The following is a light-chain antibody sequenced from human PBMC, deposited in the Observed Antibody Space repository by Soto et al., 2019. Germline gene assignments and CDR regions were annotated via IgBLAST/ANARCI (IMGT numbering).Light chain of an antibody. V-gene: IGLV2-14*01. CDR1: SSDVGGYNY. CDR2: DVS. Sequence: QYALTQPASVSGSPGQSITISCTGTSSDVGGYNYVSWYQQHPGKAPKLMIYDVSHRPSGVSNRFSGSKSGNTASLTISGLQGEDEADYYCSSYTSSSTVVFGGGTKVTVL. J-gene: IGLJ2*01. CDR3: SSYTSSSTVV.